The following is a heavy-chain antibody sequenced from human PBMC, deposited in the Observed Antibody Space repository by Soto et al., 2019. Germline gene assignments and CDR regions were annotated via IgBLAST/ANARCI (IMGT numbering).Heavy chain of an antibody. D-gene: IGHD5-12*01. CDR1: GFPFSNYA. J-gene: IGHJ4*02. CDR2: ISGSGAGT. V-gene: IGHV3-23*01. Sequence: GRSLRLSCEVSGFPFSNYAMNWVPQAPGKGLEWVSPISGSGAGTYYADSVKGRFTISRDNAKNTLYLQMNSLRAEDTAVYYCAKDGHSGYDYFDYWGQGTLVTVSS. CDR3: AKDGHSGYDYFDY.